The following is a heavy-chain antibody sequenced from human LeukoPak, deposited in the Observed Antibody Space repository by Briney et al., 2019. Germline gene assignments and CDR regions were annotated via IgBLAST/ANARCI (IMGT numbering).Heavy chain of an antibody. CDR3: NLYSSSSLGQTFDY. CDR1: GGTFSSYA. J-gene: IGHJ4*02. Sequence: ASVKVSCKASGGTFSSYAISWVRQAPGQGLEWMGGIIPIFGTANYAQKFQGRVTITADESTSTAYMELSSLRSEDTAVYYCNLYSSSSLGQTFDYWGQGTLVTVSS. V-gene: IGHV1-69*01. D-gene: IGHD6-6*01. CDR2: IIPIFGTA.